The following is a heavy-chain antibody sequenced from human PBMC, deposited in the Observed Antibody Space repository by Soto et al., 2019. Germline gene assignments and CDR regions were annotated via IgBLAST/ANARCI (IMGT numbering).Heavy chain of an antibody. J-gene: IGHJ4*02. CDR2: TRNKANSYTT. D-gene: IGHD6-13*01. Sequence: EVQLVESGGGLVQPGGSLRLTCAASGFIFSDQYVDWVRQAPGKGLEWVGRTRNKANSYTTEYAAAVKGRFTISRDDSKNAVYLHMNSLKTEDTAVYYCARGAYSAFDYWGQGTLVTVSS. CDR1: GFIFSDQY. CDR3: ARGAYSAFDY. V-gene: IGHV3-72*01.